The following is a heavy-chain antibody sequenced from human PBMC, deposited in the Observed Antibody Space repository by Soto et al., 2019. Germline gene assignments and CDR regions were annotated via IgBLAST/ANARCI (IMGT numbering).Heavy chain of an antibody. J-gene: IGHJ6*02. CDR3: TSGRDV. CDR2: IRSKANSYAK. V-gene: IGHV3-73*01. CDR1: GFTFSGSA. Sequence: EVQLVESGGGLVQPGGSLKLSCAASGFTFSGSAMHWVRQASGKGLEWVGRIRSKANSYAKAYAASVKGRFTISRDDSKNTAYLQMNSLKSEDTAVYYCTSGRDVWGQGTTVTVSS.